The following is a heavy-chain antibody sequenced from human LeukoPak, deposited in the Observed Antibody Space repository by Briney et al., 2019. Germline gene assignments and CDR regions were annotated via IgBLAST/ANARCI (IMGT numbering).Heavy chain of an antibody. J-gene: IGHJ4*02. Sequence: ASVKVSCKVSGYTLTELSMHWVRQAPGKGLEWMGGFDPEDGETIYAQKFQGRVTMTEDTSTDTAYMELSSLRSEDTAVYYCATFPPAYSYLRPFDYWGQGTLVTVSS. V-gene: IGHV1-24*01. CDR1: GYTLTELS. D-gene: IGHD3-16*01. CDR2: FDPEDGET. CDR3: ATFPPAYSYLRPFDY.